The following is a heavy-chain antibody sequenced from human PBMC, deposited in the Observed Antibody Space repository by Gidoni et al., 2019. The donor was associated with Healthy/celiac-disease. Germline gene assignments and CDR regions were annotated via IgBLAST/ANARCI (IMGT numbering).Heavy chain of an antibody. CDR3: ARVLSSYSGSYPNWFDP. J-gene: IGHJ5*02. CDR2: IIPIFGTA. Sequence: QVQLVQSGAEVNKPGSSVKVSCKASGGTFSSYAISWVRQAPGQGLEWMGGIIPIFGTANYAQKFQGRVTITADESTSTAYMELSSLRSEDTAVYYCARVLSSYSGSYPNWFDPWGQGTLVTVSS. V-gene: IGHV1-69*01. CDR1: GGTFSSYA. D-gene: IGHD1-26*01.